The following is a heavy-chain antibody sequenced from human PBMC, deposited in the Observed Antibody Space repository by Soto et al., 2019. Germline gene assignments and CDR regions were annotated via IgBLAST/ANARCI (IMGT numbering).Heavy chain of an antibody. CDR2: IYYSGRT. CDR3: ARKYGFLEWLSSNNWFDP. V-gene: IGHV4-39*01. Sequence: LSLTCTVSGGSISSSGYYWAWIRKPPGKGLEWIGCIYYSGRTYYDPSLESRVTISVDTSKNQFSLKLSSVTAADTAVYYCARKYGFLEWLSSNNWFDPWGQGTLVTVS. CDR1: GGSISSSGYY. J-gene: IGHJ5*02. D-gene: IGHD3-3*01.